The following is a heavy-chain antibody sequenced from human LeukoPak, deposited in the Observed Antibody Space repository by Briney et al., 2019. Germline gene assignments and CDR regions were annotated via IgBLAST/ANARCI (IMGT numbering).Heavy chain of an antibody. D-gene: IGHD6-19*01. V-gene: IGHV4-61*02. Sequence: PSQTLSLTCTVTGTSIRSGSYYWNWIRQAAGKGLEWIGRMYIGGRTTYNPSLKSRVTISLETTENQFSLRLRSVTAADTAVYYCAREGIAVADTYYYYYMDVWGKGTWVTVSS. CDR1: GTSIRSGSYY. CDR2: MYIGGRT. J-gene: IGHJ6*03. CDR3: AREGIAVADTYYYYYMDV.